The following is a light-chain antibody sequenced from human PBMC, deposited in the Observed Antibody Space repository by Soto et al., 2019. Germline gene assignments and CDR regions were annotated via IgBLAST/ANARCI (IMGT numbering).Light chain of an antibody. V-gene: IGKV3-15*01. CDR3: QHYNSYSEA. CDR1: QSVSSN. Sequence: EIVMTQSPATLSVSPGERVTLSCRASQSVSSNLAWYQQKPGQGPRLLIHGASTRATGIPSRFSGSGSGTEFTLTISSLQPDDFATYYCQHYNSYSEAFGQGTKVDIK. CDR2: GAS. J-gene: IGKJ1*01.